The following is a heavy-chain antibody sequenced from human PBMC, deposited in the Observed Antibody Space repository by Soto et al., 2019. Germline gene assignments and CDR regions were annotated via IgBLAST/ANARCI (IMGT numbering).Heavy chain of an antibody. Sequence: PSATQAVTGSVSGGSVNDGNYYWNWIRQSPAKGLEWIGYIHHSGITNYNPSLKSRVTISVDTSKNQFSLKLSSVTAADTAVYYCARGNSSSWYAGNYYGMDVWGQGTTVTGSS. D-gene: IGHD6-13*01. CDR1: GGSVNDGNYY. V-gene: IGHV4-61*01. J-gene: IGHJ6*02. CDR3: ARGNSSSWYAGNYYGMDV. CDR2: IHHSGIT.